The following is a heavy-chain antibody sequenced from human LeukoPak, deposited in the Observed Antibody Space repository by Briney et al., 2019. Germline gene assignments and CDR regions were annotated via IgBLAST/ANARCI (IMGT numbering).Heavy chain of an antibody. D-gene: IGHD3-16*02. J-gene: IGHJ4*02. CDR2: IYSGGST. CDR3: ARDSPSTFGGVISYFDY. V-gene: IGHV3-66*01. Sequence: GGSLRLSCAASGFTVSSNYMSWVRQAPGKGLEWVSVIYSGGSTYYADSVEGRFTISRDNSKNTLYLQMNSLRAEDTAVYYCARDSPSTFGGVISYFDYWGQGTLVTVSS. CDR1: GFTVSSNY.